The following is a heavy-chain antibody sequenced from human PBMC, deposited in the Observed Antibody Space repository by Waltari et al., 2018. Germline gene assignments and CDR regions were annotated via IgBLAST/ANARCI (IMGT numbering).Heavy chain of an antibody. CDR3: ARGLGGIAGSLGF. V-gene: IGHV3-53*01. CDR1: GFTVSGNY. J-gene: IGHJ4*02. D-gene: IGHD1-20*01. Sequence: EVQLVESGGSLIQPGGSLRLSCAAPGFTVSGNYMSWVRQAPGKGLEWVSSLYSGGSTYYADSVKGRFTISRDNSKNTLYLQMNSLRAEDTAVYYCARGLGGIAGSLGFWGQGTLVTVSS. CDR2: LYSGGST.